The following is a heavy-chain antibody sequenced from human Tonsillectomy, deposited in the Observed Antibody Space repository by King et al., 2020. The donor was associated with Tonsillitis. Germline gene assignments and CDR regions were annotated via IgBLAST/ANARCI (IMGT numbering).Heavy chain of an antibody. V-gene: IGHV1-18*01. CDR3: ARDRYCGDDCYDY. D-gene: IGHD2-21*01. CDR2: ISAFNGDT. CDR1: GYTFSHFY. Sequence: VQLVESGVELKKTGASVKVSCKASGYTFSHFYISWMRQAPGQGLQWMGWISAFNGDTKYAQKFQDRVTMTMDTSTSTAYMELRSLRSDDTAVYYCARDRYCGDDCYDYWGQGTLVTVSS. J-gene: IGHJ4*02.